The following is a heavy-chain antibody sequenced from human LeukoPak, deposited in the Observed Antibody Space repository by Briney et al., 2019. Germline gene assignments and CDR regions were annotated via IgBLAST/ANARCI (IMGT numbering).Heavy chain of an antibody. CDR1: GGSISSSSYY. D-gene: IGHD1-26*01. CDR2: IYYSGST. J-gene: IGHJ4*02. V-gene: IGHV4-39*07. CDR3: AREGGIVGAD. Sequence: SETLSLTCTVSGGSISSSSYYWGWIRQPPGKGLEWIGSIYYSGSTYYNPSLKSRVTISVDTSKNQFSLKLSSVTAADTAVYYCAREGGIVGADWGQGTLVTVSS.